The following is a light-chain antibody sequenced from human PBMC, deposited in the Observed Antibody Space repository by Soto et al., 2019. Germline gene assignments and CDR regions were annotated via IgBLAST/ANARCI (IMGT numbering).Light chain of an antibody. V-gene: IGKV3-20*01. CDR1: QSVTSNY. CDR3: QQYGTSPQT. CDR2: DTS. Sequence: ELVLTQPPGTLSLSPGERATLSYRAGQSVTSNYLAWYQQKPGQAPGLLIYDTSTRASGVPDRFSGSGSGTEFTLTISRLEPEDFAVYYCQQYGTSPQTFGQGTKV. J-gene: IGKJ1*01.